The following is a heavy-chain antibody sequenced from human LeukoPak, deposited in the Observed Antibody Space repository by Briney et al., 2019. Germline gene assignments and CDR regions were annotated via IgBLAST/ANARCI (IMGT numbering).Heavy chain of an antibody. CDR2: INGRGITI. J-gene: IGHJ5*02. Sequence: GGSLRLSCAASGFTFSAYSMNWVRHTPGRGLEWVANINGRGITIHYADSFRGRFTIPRDNTKNSLNLQMNSLRAEDTAVYYCVLYMWGRTNPSHWGFDPWGQGTLVTVSS. D-gene: IGHD1-1*01. V-gene: IGHV3-48*04. CDR1: GFTFSAYS. CDR3: VLYMWGRTNPSHWGFDP.